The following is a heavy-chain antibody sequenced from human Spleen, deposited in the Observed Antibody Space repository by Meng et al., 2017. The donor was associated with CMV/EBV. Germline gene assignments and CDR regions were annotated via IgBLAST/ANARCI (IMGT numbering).Heavy chain of an antibody. CDR1: GVTCSSSA. V-gene: IGHV3-23*01. Sequence: SGVTCSSSAMSWLRQAPGKGLEWVCTIRGSGVSTYYADSVKGRFTISRDNSENTLYLQMSSLRAEDTAIYYCAKLGLSNAGTNYFDFWGQGTLVTVSS. D-gene: IGHD3-3*02. J-gene: IGHJ4*02. CDR2: IRGSGVST. CDR3: AKLGLSNAGTNYFDF.